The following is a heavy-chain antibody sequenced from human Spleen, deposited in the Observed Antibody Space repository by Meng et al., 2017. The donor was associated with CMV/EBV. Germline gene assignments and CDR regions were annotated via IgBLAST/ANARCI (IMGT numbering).Heavy chain of an antibody. CDR1: GGYIKNWF. CDR2: VYINDNT. CDR3: ATGSGDFDH. Sequence: QVQLQDAGPGLVKPSETLSFTCTVSGGYIKNWFWSWIRQPAGKKLEWIGRVYINDNTNYNPSFRSRVIMSVDASNNQFSLKLTSVTAADTAVYYCATGSGDFDHWGQGTLVTVSS. J-gene: IGHJ4*02. D-gene: IGHD1-26*01. V-gene: IGHV4-4*07.